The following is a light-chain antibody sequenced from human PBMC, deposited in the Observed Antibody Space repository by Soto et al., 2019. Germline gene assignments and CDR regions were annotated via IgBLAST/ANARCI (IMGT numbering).Light chain of an antibody. CDR1: QDISNY. Sequence: DIQMTQSPSSLSASVGDRVTITCQASQDISNYLNWYQQKPGKAPKLLIYDASNLETGVPSRFSGSGSGTDFTFTISSLQPEDFASYYCQQYHTYYTFGQGTKVDIK. J-gene: IGKJ2*01. V-gene: IGKV1-33*01. CDR3: QQYHTYYT. CDR2: DAS.